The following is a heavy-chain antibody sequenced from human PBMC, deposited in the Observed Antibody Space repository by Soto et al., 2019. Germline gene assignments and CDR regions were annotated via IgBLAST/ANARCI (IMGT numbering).Heavy chain of an antibody. CDR2: ISSSGSTI. Sequence: PGGSLRLSCAASGFTFSSYEMNWVRQAPGKGLEWVSYISSSGSTIYYADSVKVRFTISRDNAKNSLYLQMNSLRAEDTAVYYCARARDYGDYFDYWGQGTLVTVSS. D-gene: IGHD4-17*01. CDR3: ARARDYGDYFDY. V-gene: IGHV3-48*03. J-gene: IGHJ4*02. CDR1: GFTFSSYE.